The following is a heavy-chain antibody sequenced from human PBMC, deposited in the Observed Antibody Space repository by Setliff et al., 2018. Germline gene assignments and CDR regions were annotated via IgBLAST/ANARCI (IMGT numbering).Heavy chain of an antibody. D-gene: IGHD3-16*01. Sequence: SETLSLTCTVSGGSISSYYWSWIRQPPGKGLEWIGYIYYSGSTNYNPSLQSRVTISVDTSKNQFSLKLSSVTAADTAVYYCARGGGYYLDLWGQGMLVTVSS. V-gene: IGHV4-59*01. CDR1: GGSISSYY. CDR2: IYYSGST. J-gene: IGHJ4*02. CDR3: ARGGGYYLDL.